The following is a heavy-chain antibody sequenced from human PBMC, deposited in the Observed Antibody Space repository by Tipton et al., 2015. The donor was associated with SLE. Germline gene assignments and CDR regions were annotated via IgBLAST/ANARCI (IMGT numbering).Heavy chain of an antibody. CDR2: ISSSGSTI. Sequence: SLRLSCAASGFTFSSSWMNWVRQAPGKGLEWVSYISSSGSTIYYADSVKGRFTISRDNAKNSLYLQMNSLRAEDTAVYYCARVLRFLEWLPLDYWGQGTLVTVSS. CDR1: GFTFSSSW. V-gene: IGHV3-48*03. J-gene: IGHJ4*02. CDR3: ARVLRFLEWLPLDY. D-gene: IGHD3-3*01.